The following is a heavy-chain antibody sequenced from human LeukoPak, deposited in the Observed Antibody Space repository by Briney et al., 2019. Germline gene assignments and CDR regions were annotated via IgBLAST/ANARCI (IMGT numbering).Heavy chain of an antibody. CDR3: ARARITIFGVAYDAFDI. D-gene: IGHD3-3*01. J-gene: IGHJ3*02. CDR2: IYYSGST. V-gene: IGHV4-59*01. Sequence: KPSETLSLTCTVSGGSISSYYWSWIRQPPGKGLEWIGYIYYSGSTNYNPSLKSRVTISVDTSKNQLSLKLSSVTAADTAVYYCARARITIFGVAYDAFDIWGQGTMVTVSS. CDR1: GGSISSYY.